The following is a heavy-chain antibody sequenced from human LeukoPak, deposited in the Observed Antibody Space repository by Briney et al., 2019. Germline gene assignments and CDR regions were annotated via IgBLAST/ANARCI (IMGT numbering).Heavy chain of an antibody. Sequence: GESLKISCKGSGYSFTSCWIGWVRQMPGKGLEWMGIIYPGDSDTRYSPSFQGQVTISADKSISTAYLQWSSLKASDTAMYYCARFFIEWFGELQRGFDIWGQGTMVTVSS. CDR1: GYSFTSCW. J-gene: IGHJ3*02. CDR3: ARFFIEWFGELQRGFDI. V-gene: IGHV5-51*01. D-gene: IGHD3-10*01. CDR2: IYPGDSDT.